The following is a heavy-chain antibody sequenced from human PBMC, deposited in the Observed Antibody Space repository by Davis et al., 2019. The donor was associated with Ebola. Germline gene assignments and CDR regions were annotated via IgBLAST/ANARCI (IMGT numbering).Heavy chain of an antibody. Sequence: GESLKISCAASGFTVSSNYMSWVRQAPGKGLEWVSVIYSGGSTYYADSVKGRFTISRDNSKNTLYLQMNSLRAEDTAVYYCAREIVDGHYYYYGMDVWGQGTTVTVSS. V-gene: IGHV3-53*01. CDR2: IYSGGST. D-gene: IGHD2-15*01. J-gene: IGHJ6*02. CDR1: GFTVSSNY. CDR3: AREIVDGHYYYYGMDV.